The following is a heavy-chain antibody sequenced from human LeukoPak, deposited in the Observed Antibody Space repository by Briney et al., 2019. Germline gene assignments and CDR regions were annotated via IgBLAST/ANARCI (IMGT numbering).Heavy chain of an antibody. CDR3: TRDRREDTYYDFWSGYSGFDY. CDR2: IYTSGST. D-gene: IGHD3-3*01. V-gene: IGHV4-4*07. CDR1: GGSISSYY. Sequence: PSETLSLTCTVSGGSISSYYWSWIRQPAGKGLEWIGRIYTSGSTNYNPSLKSRVTMSVGTSKNQFSLKLSSVTAADTAVYYCTRDRREDTYYDFWSGYSGFDYWGQGTLVTVSS. J-gene: IGHJ4*02.